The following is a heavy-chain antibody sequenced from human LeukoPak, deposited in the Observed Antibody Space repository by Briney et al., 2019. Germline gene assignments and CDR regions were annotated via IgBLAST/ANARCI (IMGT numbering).Heavy chain of an antibody. CDR1: GASVTSYS. V-gene: IGHV4-4*07. Sequence: SETLSLTCTVSGASVTSYSWNWIRQPAGKGLEWLGRVYNRGNTNYSPSLRSRVTMSIDTSKNLFSLKLRSVTAADSAMYYCATGDWNGADNWGQGTLVVVSS. J-gene: IGHJ4*02. CDR2: VYNRGNT. CDR3: ATGDWNGADN. D-gene: IGHD1-1*01.